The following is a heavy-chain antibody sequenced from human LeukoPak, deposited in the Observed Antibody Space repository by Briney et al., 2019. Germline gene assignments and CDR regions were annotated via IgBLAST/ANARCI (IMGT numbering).Heavy chain of an antibody. CDR3: ASPRYSSGWYRY. J-gene: IGHJ4*02. CDR2: IYYSGST. CDR1: GGSIGSSSYY. Sequence: KTSETLSLTCTVSGGSIGSSSYYWGWIRQPPGKGLEWIGSIYYSGSTYYNPSLKSRVTISVDTSKNQFSLKLSSVTAADTAVYYCASPRYSSGWYRYWGQGTLVTVSS. V-gene: IGHV4-39*01. D-gene: IGHD6-19*01.